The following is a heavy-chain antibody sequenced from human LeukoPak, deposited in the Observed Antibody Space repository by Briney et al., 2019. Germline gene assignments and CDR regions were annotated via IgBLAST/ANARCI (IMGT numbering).Heavy chain of an antibody. CDR2: ISWNSGSI. Sequence: GGSLRLSCAASGFTFSSYGMHWVRQAPGKGLEWVSGISWNSGSIGYVDPVKGRFTISRDNAKNSLYLQMNSLRAEDTALYYCAKDIARGSGSYRPDYYYGMDVWGQGTTVTVSS. D-gene: IGHD3-10*01. J-gene: IGHJ6*02. V-gene: IGHV3-9*01. CDR3: AKDIARGSGSYRPDYYYGMDV. CDR1: GFTFSSYG.